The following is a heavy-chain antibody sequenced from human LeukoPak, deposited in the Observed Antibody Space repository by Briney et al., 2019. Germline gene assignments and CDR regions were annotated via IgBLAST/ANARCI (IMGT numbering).Heavy chain of an antibody. CDR1: GGSISSGGYY. V-gene: IGHV4-31*03. J-gene: IGHJ5*02. CDR3: ARDGRTSRRFGELYSSNWFDP. D-gene: IGHD3-10*01. Sequence: SGTLSLTCTVSGGSISSGGYYWSWIRQHPGKGLEWIGYIYHSGSTYYNPSLKSRVTISVDTSKNQFSLKLSSVTAADTAVYYCARDGRTSRRFGELYSSNWFDPWGQGTLVTVSS. CDR2: IYHSGST.